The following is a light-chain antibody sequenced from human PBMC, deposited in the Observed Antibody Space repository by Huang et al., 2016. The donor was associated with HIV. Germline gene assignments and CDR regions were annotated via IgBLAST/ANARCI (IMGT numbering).Light chain of an antibody. Sequence: EIVLTQSPATLSVSPGERATLSCRASQNIRTNVAWYQQKRGQLPRLLIYGASTRAAGIPARFSGSGSGTEFTLILTSLQSEDFAVYYCQHYHDWPPLAFGGGTKVEIK. CDR2: GAS. J-gene: IGKJ4*01. CDR3: QHYHDWPPLA. CDR1: QNIRTN. V-gene: IGKV3-15*01.